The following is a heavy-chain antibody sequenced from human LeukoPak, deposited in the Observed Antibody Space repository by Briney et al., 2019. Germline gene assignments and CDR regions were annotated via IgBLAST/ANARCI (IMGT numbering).Heavy chain of an antibody. J-gene: IGHJ4*02. CDR3: AGRGIAVADYPY. D-gene: IGHD6-19*01. Sequence: PSETLSLTCTVSGGSISSSSYYWGWIRQPPGKGLEWIGSIYYSGSTYYNPSLKSRVTISVDTSKNQFSLKLSSVTAADTAVYYCAGRGIAVADYPYWGQGTLVTVSS. CDR2: IYYSGST. V-gene: IGHV4-39*01. CDR1: GGSISSSSYY.